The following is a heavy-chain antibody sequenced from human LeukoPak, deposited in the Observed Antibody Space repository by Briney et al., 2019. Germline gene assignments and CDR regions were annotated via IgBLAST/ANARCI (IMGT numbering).Heavy chain of an antibody. J-gene: IGHJ4*02. CDR1: GFTFSNYA. CDR3: AKLVGTGAIPTDY. Sequence: GGSLRLSCAASGFTFSNYAMTWVRQAPGKGLESVSVISASARNTDYADSVKGRFTISRDNSKNTLSLQMNSLRAEDTAIYYCAKLVGTGAIPTDYWGQGTLVTVSS. D-gene: IGHD1-1*01. CDR2: ISASARNT. V-gene: IGHV3-23*01.